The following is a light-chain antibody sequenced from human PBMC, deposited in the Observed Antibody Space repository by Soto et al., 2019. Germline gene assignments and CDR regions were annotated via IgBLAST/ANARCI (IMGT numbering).Light chain of an antibody. J-gene: IGKJ1*01. CDR1: QGIRTE. CDR3: LQDSSYPRT. Sequence: AIQMTQSPYSLSASVGDRVTITCRASQGIRTELGWYQQRPGRAPKLLIYGASTLQSGVPSRFSGNGSGTDFTLTISDLQPEDFATYYCLQDSSYPRTFGQGTKIDIK. V-gene: IGKV1-6*01. CDR2: GAS.